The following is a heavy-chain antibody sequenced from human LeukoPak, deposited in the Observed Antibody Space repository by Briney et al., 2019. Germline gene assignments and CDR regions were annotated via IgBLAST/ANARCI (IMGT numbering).Heavy chain of an antibody. J-gene: IGHJ4*02. CDR3: ARGPGSRGIFDY. D-gene: IGHD3-10*01. CDR1: GFTVSAHY. Sequence: GGSLRLSCAVSGFTVSAHYMSWVRQAPGKGLECVSFLYTGGDTYHADSVKGRFTISRDNSKNTLYLQMNSLRAEDTAVYYCARGPGSRGIFDYWGQGTLVTVSS. V-gene: IGHV3-53*01. CDR2: LYTGGDT.